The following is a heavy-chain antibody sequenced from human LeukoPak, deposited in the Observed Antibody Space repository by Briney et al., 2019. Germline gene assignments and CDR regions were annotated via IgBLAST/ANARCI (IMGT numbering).Heavy chain of an antibody. V-gene: IGHV1-69*01. CDR3: ARDKYSSGWYDYFDY. Sequence: ASVKVSCKASGGTFSSYAISWVRQAPGQGLEWMRGIIPIFGTANYAQKFQGRVTITADEFTSTAYMELSSLRSEDTAVYYCARDKYSSGWYDYFDYWGQGTLVTVSS. D-gene: IGHD6-19*01. J-gene: IGHJ4*02. CDR2: IIPIFGTA. CDR1: GGTFSSYA.